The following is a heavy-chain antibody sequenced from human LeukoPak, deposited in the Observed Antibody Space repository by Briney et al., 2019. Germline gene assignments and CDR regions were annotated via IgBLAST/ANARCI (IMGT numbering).Heavy chain of an antibody. V-gene: IGHV4-59*12. Sequence: PSETLSLTCTVSGGSISDYYWSWIRQSPGKGLEWIGYIYYSRGTMYNPSLKSRVTISIDTSKNQFSLKLSSVTAADTAVYYCARGDNWNDEGNYFDYWGQGTLVTVSS. CDR3: ARGDNWNDEGNYFDY. D-gene: IGHD1-20*01. CDR1: GGSISDYY. CDR2: IYYSRGT. J-gene: IGHJ4*02.